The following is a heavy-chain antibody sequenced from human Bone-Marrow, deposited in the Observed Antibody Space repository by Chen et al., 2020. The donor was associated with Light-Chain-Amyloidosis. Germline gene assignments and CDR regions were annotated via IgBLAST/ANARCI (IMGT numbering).Heavy chain of an antibody. CDR1: GFTFGDYA. Sequence: VESWGGLVQPGRSLRPSCIGSGFTFGDYAMSWVRQAPGKGLEWVGFIRPKAYGGTTDYAASVKGRFTISRDDSKSIAYLQMNSLKTEDTALYYCTRDSLVASVRGMDVWGQGTTVIVSS. V-gene: IGHV3-49*04. CDR3: TRDSLVASVRGMDV. J-gene: IGHJ6*02. CDR2: IRPKAYGGTT. D-gene: IGHD5-12*01.